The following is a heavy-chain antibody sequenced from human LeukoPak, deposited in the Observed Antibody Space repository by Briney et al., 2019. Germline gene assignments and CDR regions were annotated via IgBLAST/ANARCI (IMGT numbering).Heavy chain of an antibody. CDR2: INPADGYT. V-gene: IGHV5-51*01. CDR3: ARPHDTGVGASGSGWSYFDF. CDR1: GYRFTNYW. J-gene: IGHJ4*02. Sequence: GESLKISCKGSGYRFTNYWIGWVRQMPGKGLEWMGIINPADGYTRYSPFFQGQVTISTDTSIFTAYLQWSRLKASDTAIYYCARPHDTGVGASGSGWSYFDFWGQGTLITVSS. D-gene: IGHD6-19*01.